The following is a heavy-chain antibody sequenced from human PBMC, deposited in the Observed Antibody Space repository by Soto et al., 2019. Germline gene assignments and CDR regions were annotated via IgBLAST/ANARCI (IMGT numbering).Heavy chain of an antibody. J-gene: IGHJ4*02. Sequence: ASVKVSCKASGYTFTGYYMHWVRQAPGQGLEWMGWINPNSGGTNYAQKFQGRVTMTRDTSISTAYMELSRLRSDDTAVYYCARSFPAEEYSSSPPDYWGQGTLATVSS. CDR2: INPNSGGT. V-gene: IGHV1-2*02. D-gene: IGHD6-6*01. CDR3: ARSFPAEEYSSSPPDY. CDR1: GYTFTGYY.